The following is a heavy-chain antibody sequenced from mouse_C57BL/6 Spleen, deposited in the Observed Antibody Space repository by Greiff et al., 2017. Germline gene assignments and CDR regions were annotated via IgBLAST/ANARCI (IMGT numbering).Heavy chain of an antibody. CDR3: TREERGYWYFDV. J-gene: IGHJ1*03. CDR2: IDPETGGT. CDR1: GYTFTDYE. Sequence: QVQLQQSGAELVRPGASVTLSCKASGYTFTDYEMHWVKQTPVHGLEWIGAIDPETGGTAYNQKFKGKGILTADKSSSTAYMELRSLTSEDSAVYDCTREERGYWYFDVWGTGTTVTVSS. V-gene: IGHV1-15*01.